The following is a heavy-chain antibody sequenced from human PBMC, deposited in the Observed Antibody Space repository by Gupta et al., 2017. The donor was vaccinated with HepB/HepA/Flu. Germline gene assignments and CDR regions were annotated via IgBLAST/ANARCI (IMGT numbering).Heavy chain of an antibody. Sequence: EVQLLESGGGLVQPGGSLRLSCAVSGFSFGGTAMSWVRPAPGKGLEWVSGIGSDMRPHYTDSVRGRFTISRDNSENTMYLQMSSLRAEDTAVYYCAKDLHFWSGMDVWGKGTTVTVSS. D-gene: IGHD3-3*02. V-gene: IGHV3-23*01. CDR1: GFSFGGTA. J-gene: IGHJ6*03. CDR3: AKDLHFWSGMDV. CDR2: IGSDMRP.